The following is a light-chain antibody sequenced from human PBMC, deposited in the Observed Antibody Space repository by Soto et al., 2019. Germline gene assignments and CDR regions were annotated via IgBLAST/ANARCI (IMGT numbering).Light chain of an antibody. CDR1: QSTSTW. CDR3: QQYGRYRT. CDR2: KAS. Sequence: DIQMTQSPSTLSASVGDRVTITCRASQSTSTWLAWYQHKPGKAPNLLIYKASSLESGVPSRFSGSGSGTEFTLTISSLQPDDVATHYCQQYGRYRTFGQGTKVEIK. V-gene: IGKV1-5*03. J-gene: IGKJ1*01.